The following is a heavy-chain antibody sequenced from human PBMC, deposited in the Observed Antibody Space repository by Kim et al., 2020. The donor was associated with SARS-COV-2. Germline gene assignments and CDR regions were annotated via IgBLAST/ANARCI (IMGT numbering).Heavy chain of an antibody. J-gene: IGHJ4*01. CDR2: MDWDDDK. CDR3: ARTFYDLSTGTADY. CDR1: GCSLNTNGMC. D-gene: IGHD3-16*01. V-gene: IGHV2-70*11. Sequence: SGPTLVNPTQTLTLTCTFSGCSLNTNGMCVSWIRQPPGKALEWLARMDWDDDKYYSTSLKTRLTISKDTSRNQVVLVLTDMDPLDTATYYGARTFYDLSTGTADYWGHGPLVTVSS.